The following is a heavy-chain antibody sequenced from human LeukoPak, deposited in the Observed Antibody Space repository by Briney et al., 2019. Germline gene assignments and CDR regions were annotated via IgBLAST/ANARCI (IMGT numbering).Heavy chain of an antibody. CDR3: ARGDSSGYGPDH. J-gene: IGHJ5*02. CDR2: ISSSSSTI. CDR1: GFXFSSYR. V-gene: IGHV3-48*02. Sequence: GGSLRLSCAASGFXFSSYRINWVRQAPGKGQEWASYISSSSSTIYYADSVKGRFTISRDNAKNSLYLQMNSLRDEDTAVYYCARGDSSGYGPDHWGQGTLVTVSS. D-gene: IGHD3-22*01.